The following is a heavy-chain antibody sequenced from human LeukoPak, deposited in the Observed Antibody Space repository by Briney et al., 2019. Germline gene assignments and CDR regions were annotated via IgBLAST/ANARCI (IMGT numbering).Heavy chain of an antibody. V-gene: IGHV1-69*13. CDR3: ASMREAEIFGVVNSPLGFDP. CDR1: GYTFTSYD. Sequence: GASVKVSCKASGYTFTSYDINWVRQATGQGLEWMGGIIPIFGTANYAQKFQGRVTITADESTSTAYMELSSLRSEDTAVYYCASMREAEIFGVVNSPLGFDPWGQGTLVTVSS. CDR2: IIPIFGTA. D-gene: IGHD3-3*01. J-gene: IGHJ5*02.